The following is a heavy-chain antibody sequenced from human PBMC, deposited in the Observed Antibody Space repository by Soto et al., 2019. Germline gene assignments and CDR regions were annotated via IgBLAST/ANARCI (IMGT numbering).Heavy chain of an antibody. J-gene: IGHJ6*03. CDR2: INHSGST. D-gene: IGHD6-13*01. V-gene: IGHV4-34*01. CDR1: GGSFSGYY. Sequence: SETLSLTCAVYGGSFSGYYWSWIRQPPGKGLEWIGEINHSGSTNYNPSLKSRVTISVDTSKNQFSLKLSSVTAADTDVYYCARGTAAAGEAYYYYYYMDVWGKGTTVTVSS. CDR3: ARGTAAAGEAYYYYYYMDV.